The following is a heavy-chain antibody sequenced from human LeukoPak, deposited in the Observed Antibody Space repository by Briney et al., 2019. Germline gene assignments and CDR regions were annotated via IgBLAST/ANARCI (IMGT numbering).Heavy chain of an antibody. CDR3: ARHGDGYSYGDFDY. Sequence: SETLSLTRTISGGSISSYYWSWIRQPPGKGLEWIGYIYYSGSTNYNPSLKSRVTISVDTSKNQFSLKLSSVTAADTAVYYWARHGDGYSYGDFDYWGQGTLVTVSS. CDR1: GGSISSYY. J-gene: IGHJ4*02. D-gene: IGHD5-18*01. CDR2: IYYSGST. V-gene: IGHV4-59*08.